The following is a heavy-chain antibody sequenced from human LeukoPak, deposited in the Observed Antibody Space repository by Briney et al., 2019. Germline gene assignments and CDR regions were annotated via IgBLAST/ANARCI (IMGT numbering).Heavy chain of an antibody. CDR2: IIPIFGTA. J-gene: IGHJ4*02. CDR3: ARDGELEFEAYYFDY. CDR1: GGTFSSYA. Sequence: GASVKVSCKASGGTFSSYAISWVRQAPGQGLEWMGGIIPIFGTANYAQKFQGRATITADESTSTAYMELSSLRSEDTAVYYCARDGELEFEAYYFDYWGQGTLVTVSS. D-gene: IGHD1-1*01. V-gene: IGHV1-69*13.